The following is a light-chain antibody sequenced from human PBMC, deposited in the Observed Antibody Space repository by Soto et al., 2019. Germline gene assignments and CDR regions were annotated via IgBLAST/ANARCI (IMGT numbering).Light chain of an antibody. Sequence: QSALAQPASVSGSAGQSITISCAGTSSDVGSYNYVSWYQQHPGKAPKLMIYEVSNRPSGVSSRFPGSKSGNTASLTISGLQAEDEADYYCSSYTSSSTLFGTGTKVTV. CDR3: SSYTSSSTL. CDR1: SSDVGSYNY. J-gene: IGLJ1*01. V-gene: IGLV2-14*01. CDR2: EVS.